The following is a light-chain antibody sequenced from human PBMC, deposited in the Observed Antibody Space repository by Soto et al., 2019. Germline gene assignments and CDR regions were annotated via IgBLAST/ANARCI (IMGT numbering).Light chain of an antibody. CDR2: DVS. CDR1: SSDVGGYNY. J-gene: IGLJ1*01. V-gene: IGLV2-14*01. Sequence: QSALTQPASVSGSTGQSITISCTGTSSDVGGYNYVSWYQQYPGKAPKLMIYDVSNRPSGVSNRFSGSKSGNTASLTISGLQAEDEADYYCSSYTISNTLVFGSGTKVTVL. CDR3: SSYTISNTLV.